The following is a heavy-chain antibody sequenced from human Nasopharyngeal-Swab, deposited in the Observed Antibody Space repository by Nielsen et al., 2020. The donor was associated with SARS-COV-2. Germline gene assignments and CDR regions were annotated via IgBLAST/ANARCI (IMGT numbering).Heavy chain of an antibody. V-gene: IGHV3-74*01. Sequence: GESLKISCAASGFTFSSYWMPWVRQAPGKGLVWGSRINSDGSSTSYADSVKGRFTISRDNAKNTLYLQMNSLRAEDTAVYYCARDRQPDNFWSGFGVIWFDPWGQGTLVTVSS. CDR2: INSDGSST. CDR1: GFTFSSYW. J-gene: IGHJ5*02. CDR3: ARDRQPDNFWSGFGVIWFDP. D-gene: IGHD3-3*01.